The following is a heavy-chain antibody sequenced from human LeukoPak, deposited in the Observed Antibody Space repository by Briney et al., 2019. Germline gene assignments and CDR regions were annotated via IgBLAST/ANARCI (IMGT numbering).Heavy chain of an antibody. V-gene: IGHV5-51*01. J-gene: IGHJ3*02. D-gene: IGHD6-13*01. CDR1: GYRFTNYW. Sequence: GESLKISCKGSGYRFTNYWIGWVRQMPGKGLEWMGIIFPGDSHTRYSPPFEGQVTISADRSITTAYLQWSSLKASDTAIYYCARREGSNWYEGAFDIWGQGTMVTVSS. CDR3: ARREGSNWYEGAFDI. CDR2: IFPGDSHT.